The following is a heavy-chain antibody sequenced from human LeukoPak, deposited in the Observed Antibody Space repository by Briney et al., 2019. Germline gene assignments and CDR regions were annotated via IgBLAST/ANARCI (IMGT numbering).Heavy chain of an antibody. J-gene: IGHJ4*02. CDR3: ASLGSNDY. D-gene: IGHD2-15*01. CDR1: GDSLVSGHY. V-gene: IGHV4-61*02. Sequence: SETLSLTCTVSGDSLVSGHYWNWIRQPAGKGLEWIGRVYMNRNINYNPSLKSRVTISADTSKNQFSLQLTSVTAADTAVYYCASLGSNDYWGQGTLVTVSS. CDR2: VYMNRNI.